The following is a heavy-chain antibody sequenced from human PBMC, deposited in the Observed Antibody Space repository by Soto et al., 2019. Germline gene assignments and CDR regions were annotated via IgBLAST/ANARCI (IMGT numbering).Heavy chain of an antibody. D-gene: IGHD3-10*01. V-gene: IGHV1-69*02. J-gene: IGHJ6*02. CDR1: GGTFSSYT. Sequence: SVKVSCKASGGTFSSYTISWVRQAPGQGLEWMGRIIPILGIANYAQKFQGRVTITADKSTSTAYMELSSLRSEDTAVYYCASLGDYYGSGSPPYYGMDVWGQGTTVTVSS. CDR2: IIPILGIA. CDR3: ASLGDYYGSGSPPYYGMDV.